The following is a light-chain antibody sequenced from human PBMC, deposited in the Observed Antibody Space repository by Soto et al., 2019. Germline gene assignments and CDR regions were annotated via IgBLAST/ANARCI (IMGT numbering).Light chain of an antibody. CDR2: GAS. Sequence: THTPATLSLSPGERATPSCRARQNLKSDYFALYQQKPGQAPRLLIYGASTRAPGIPARFSGSGSGTEFTLTINSLQSEDVAGYYCQQYNNWPRPFGQRAKVDI. V-gene: IGKV3-15*01. CDR1: QNLKSD. J-gene: IGKJ1*01. CDR3: QQYNNWPRP.